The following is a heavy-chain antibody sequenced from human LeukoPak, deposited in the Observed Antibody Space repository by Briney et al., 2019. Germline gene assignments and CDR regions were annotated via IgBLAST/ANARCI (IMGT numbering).Heavy chain of an antibody. J-gene: IGHJ4*02. V-gene: IGHV1-3*01. D-gene: IGHD4-17*01. CDR1: GYSFTRYA. CDR2: INAGNGNT. CDR3: AAVYGATIRYFDY. Sequence: ASVKVSCKASGYSFTRYAMHWVRQAPGQRLEWMGRINAGNGNTKYSQKFQGRVTITRDTSANTAYMELSSLRSEDTAVYYCAAVYGATIRYFDYWGQGTLVTVSS.